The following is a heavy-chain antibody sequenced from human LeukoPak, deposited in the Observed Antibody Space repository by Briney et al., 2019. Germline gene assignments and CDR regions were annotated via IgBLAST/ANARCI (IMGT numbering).Heavy chain of an antibody. J-gene: IGHJ4*02. CDR2: INPSGGST. V-gene: IGHV1-46*01. Sequence: GASVKVSCKASGYTFTSYYMHWVRQAPGQGLEWMGIINPSGGSTSYAQKFQGRVTITRNTSISTAYMELSSLRSEDTAVYYCARSGHCSSTSCYPHFDYWGQGTLVTVSS. D-gene: IGHD2-2*01. CDR3: ARSGHCSSTSCYPHFDY. CDR1: GYTFTSYY.